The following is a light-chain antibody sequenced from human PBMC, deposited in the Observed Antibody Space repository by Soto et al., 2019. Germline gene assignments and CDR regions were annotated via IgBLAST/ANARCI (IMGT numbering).Light chain of an antibody. CDR3: QQYNCAPRT. Sequence: DIQMTQSPSSLSASVGDRVTITCRASQGISSYLAWYQQKPGKVPKLLIYAASTLQSGVPWRFSGSGSGTDFTLTISSLQPEDVATYYCQQYNCAPRTFGQGTKVEIK. CDR1: QGISSY. CDR2: AAS. J-gene: IGKJ1*01. V-gene: IGKV1-27*01.